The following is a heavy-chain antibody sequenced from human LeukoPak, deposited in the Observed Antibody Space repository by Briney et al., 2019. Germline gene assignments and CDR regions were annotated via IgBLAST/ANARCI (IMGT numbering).Heavy chain of an antibody. CDR1: GFTFSNHW. Sequence: GGSLRLSCAASGFTFSNHWMHWVRQTPGKGLVWVSRIKGDGSSISHADSVKGRFTISRDNAKNTLYLQMNSLRAEDTAVYYCAREAYDFWSGYYSFYYYGMDVWGQGTTVTVSS. J-gene: IGHJ6*02. CDR3: AREAYDFWSGYYSFYYYGMDV. CDR2: IKGDGSSI. D-gene: IGHD3-3*01. V-gene: IGHV3-74*01.